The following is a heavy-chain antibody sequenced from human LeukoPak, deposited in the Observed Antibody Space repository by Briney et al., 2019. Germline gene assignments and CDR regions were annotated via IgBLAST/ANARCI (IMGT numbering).Heavy chain of an antibody. CDR2: ITSSGRAT. Sequence: GGSLRLSCAASGFIFSDYYMFCIRQAPGKGLEWLAYITSSGRATNYADSVRGRFTISRDNAKNSLYLQMNSLRAEDTAVYYCARDLFSWSEVAAGAVPYFDPWGQGTLVTVSS. V-gene: IGHV3-11*05. CDR3: ARDLFSWSEVAAGAVPYFDP. CDR1: GFIFSDYY. D-gene: IGHD3-3*01. J-gene: IGHJ5*02.